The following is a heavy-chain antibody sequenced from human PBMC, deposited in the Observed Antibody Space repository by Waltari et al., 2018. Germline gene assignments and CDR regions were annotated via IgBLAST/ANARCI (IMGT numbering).Heavy chain of an antibody. CDR2: ISASGGST. Sequence: EVQLLESGGGLVQPGRSLRVSCAASRFTFSNYAMSWVRQAPGKGLEWVSVISASGGSTYYADSVKGRFTISRDNSKNTLFLQMNRLRAEDTAVYFCSKGGAFGSGSYVRHFDYWGQGTLVTVSS. CDR1: RFTFSNYA. J-gene: IGHJ4*02. D-gene: IGHD6-19*01. CDR3: SKGGAFGSGSYVRHFDY. V-gene: IGHV3-23*01.